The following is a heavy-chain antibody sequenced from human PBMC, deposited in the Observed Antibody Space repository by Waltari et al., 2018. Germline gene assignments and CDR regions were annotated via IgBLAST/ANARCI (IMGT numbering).Heavy chain of an antibody. V-gene: IGHV1-2*06. D-gene: IGHD2-15*01. CDR2: INPNSGGT. Sequence: QVQLVQSGAEVKKPGASVKVSCKASGYTFTGYYMHWVRQAPGQGLEWMGRINPNSGGTNYAQKFQGRVTMTRDTSISTAYMELSRLRSDDTAVYYCASLGGYCSGGSCYADAFDIWGQGTMVTVSS. CDR3: ASLGGYCSGGSCYADAFDI. J-gene: IGHJ3*02. CDR1: GYTFTGYY.